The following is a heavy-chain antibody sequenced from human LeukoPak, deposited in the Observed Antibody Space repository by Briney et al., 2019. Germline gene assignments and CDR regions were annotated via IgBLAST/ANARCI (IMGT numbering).Heavy chain of an antibody. V-gene: IGHV1-69*13. CDR2: IIPIFGTA. Sequence: SVKVSCKASGATFSSYAISWVRQAPGQGLEWMGGIIPIFGTANYAQKFQGRVTITADESTSTAYMELSSLRSEDTAVYYCARARYYYDSSGYGAFDIWGQGTMVTVSS. J-gene: IGHJ3*02. CDR1: GATFSSYA. CDR3: ARARYYYDSSGYGAFDI. D-gene: IGHD3-22*01.